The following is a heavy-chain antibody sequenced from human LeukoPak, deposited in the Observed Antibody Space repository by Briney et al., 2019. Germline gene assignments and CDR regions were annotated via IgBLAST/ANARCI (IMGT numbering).Heavy chain of an antibody. CDR2: IYYSGST. CDR3: ARPGDGYNYAFDI. D-gene: IGHD5-12*01. V-gene: IGHV4-59*08. J-gene: IGHJ3*02. CDR1: GGSISSYY. Sequence: NASETLSLTCTVSGGSISSYYWSWIRQPPGKGLEWIGYIYYSGSTNYNPSLKSRVTISVDTSKNQFSLKLNSVTAADTAVYYCARPGDGYNYAFDIWGQGTMVTVSS.